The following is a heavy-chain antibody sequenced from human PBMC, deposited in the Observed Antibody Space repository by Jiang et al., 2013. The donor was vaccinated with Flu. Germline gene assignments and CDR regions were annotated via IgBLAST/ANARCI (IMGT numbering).Heavy chain of an antibody. J-gene: IGHJ4*02. CDR2: INPNSGGT. CDR1: GYTFTGYY. V-gene: IGHV1-2*02. CDR3: ARSLYYYDSSGYPVDY. Sequence: GAEVKKPGASVKVSCKASGYTFTGYYMHWVRQAPGQGLEWMGWINPNSGGTNYAQKFQGRVTMTRDTSISTAYMELSRLRSDDTAVYYCARSLYYYDSSGYPVDYWGQGTLVTVSS. D-gene: IGHD3-22*01.